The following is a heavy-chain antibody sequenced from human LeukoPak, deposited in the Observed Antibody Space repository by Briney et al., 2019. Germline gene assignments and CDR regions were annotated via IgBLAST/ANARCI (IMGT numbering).Heavy chain of an antibody. J-gene: IGHJ5*02. CDR2: INSDSGFT. CDR1: GYTFTGYS. V-gene: IGHV1-2*02. Sequence: VKVSCKASGYTFTGYSMNWVRQAPGQGLEWMGWINSDSGFTKYAQKFQGRVTMTRDTSITTVYMDLTRLTSDDTAVYYCARNFDMKGFDPWGQGTLVTVSS. D-gene: IGHD3-9*01. CDR3: ARNFDMKGFDP.